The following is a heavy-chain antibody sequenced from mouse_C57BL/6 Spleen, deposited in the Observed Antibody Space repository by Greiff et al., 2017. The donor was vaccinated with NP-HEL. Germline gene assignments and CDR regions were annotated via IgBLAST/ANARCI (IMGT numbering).Heavy chain of an antibody. D-gene: IGHD1-1*01. J-gene: IGHJ4*01. Sequence: VQLQQSGPELVKPGASVKISCKASGYTFTDYYINWVKQRPGQGLEWIGWIFPGSGSTYYNEKFKGKATLTVDKSSSTAYMLLSSLTSEDSAVYFCARSLIYYGSSYAMDYWGQGTSVTVSS. CDR3: ARSLIYYGSSYAMDY. CDR2: IFPGSGST. CDR1: GYTFTDYY. V-gene: IGHV1-75*01.